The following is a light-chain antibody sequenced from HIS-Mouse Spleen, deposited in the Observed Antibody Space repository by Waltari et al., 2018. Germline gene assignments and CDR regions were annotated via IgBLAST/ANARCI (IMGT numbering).Light chain of an antibody. CDR2: RNN. Sequence: QSVLTQPPSASGTPGQRVTISCSGSSSNIGSNYVYWYQQLPGTAPKLLIYRNNRRPSGVRDRFSGSKSGTSASLAISGLRSEDEADYYCAAWDDRLSGPVFGGGTKLTVL. CDR3: AAWDDRLSGPV. V-gene: IGLV1-47*01. CDR1: SSNIGSNY. J-gene: IGLJ3*02.